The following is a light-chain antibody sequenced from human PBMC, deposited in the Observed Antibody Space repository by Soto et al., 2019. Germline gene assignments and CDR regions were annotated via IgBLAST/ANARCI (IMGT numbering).Light chain of an antibody. V-gene: IGLV2-23*02. CDR3: CSYAGSSTVVV. CDR1: SSDVGNYNL. CDR2: EDT. J-gene: IGLJ2*01. Sequence: QSALTQPASVSGSPGQSITISCTGTSSDVGNYNLVSWYQQHPGKAPNLVIYEDTKRPSGISDRFSGSKSGNTASLTISGLRAEDEAYYYCCSYAGSSTVVVFGGGTQLTVL.